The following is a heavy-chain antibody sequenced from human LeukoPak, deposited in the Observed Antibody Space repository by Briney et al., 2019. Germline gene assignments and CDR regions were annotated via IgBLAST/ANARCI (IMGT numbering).Heavy chain of an antibody. CDR2: INHSGST. CDR3: ARAYYYDSSGYYYFDY. D-gene: IGHD3-22*01. J-gene: IGHJ4*02. CDR1: GFKFGDYA. Sequence: GSLRLSCTASGFKFGDYAMSWFRQRPGKGLEWIGEINHSGSTNYNPSLKSRVTISVDTSKNQFSLKLSSVTAADTAVYYCARAYYYDSSGYYYFDYWGQGTLVTVSS. V-gene: IGHV4-34*01.